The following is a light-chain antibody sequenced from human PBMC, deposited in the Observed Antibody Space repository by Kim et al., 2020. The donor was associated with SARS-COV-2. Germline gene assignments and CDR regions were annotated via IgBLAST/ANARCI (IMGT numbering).Light chain of an antibody. CDR2: TSN. J-gene: IGLJ2*01. Sequence: QSVLTQPPSASGTPGQRVTISCSGSSSNIGSNIVNWYQQFPGTAPKLLIYTSNQRPSGVPERFSGSKSGTSASLAISGLQSEDEADYYCAAWDDSLNRGIFGGGTQLTVL. CDR1: SSNIGSNI. CDR3: AAWDDSLNRGI. V-gene: IGLV1-44*01.